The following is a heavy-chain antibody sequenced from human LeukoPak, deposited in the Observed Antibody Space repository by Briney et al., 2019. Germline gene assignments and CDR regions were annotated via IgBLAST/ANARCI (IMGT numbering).Heavy chain of an antibody. D-gene: IGHD3-10*01. Sequence: GGSLRLSCAASGFTFSSYSMNWVRQAPGKGLEWVSSISSSSSYIYSADSVKGRFTISRDNAKNSLYLQMNSLRAEDTAVYYCARSPGSGSYYYYFDYWGQGTLVTVSS. V-gene: IGHV3-21*01. CDR2: ISSSSSYI. J-gene: IGHJ4*02. CDR1: GFTFSSYS. CDR3: ARSPGSGSYYYYFDY.